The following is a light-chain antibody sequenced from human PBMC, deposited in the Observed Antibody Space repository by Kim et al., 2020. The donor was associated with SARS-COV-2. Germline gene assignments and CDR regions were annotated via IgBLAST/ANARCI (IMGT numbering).Light chain of an antibody. V-gene: IGLV2-23*02. CDR2: DIS. J-gene: IGLJ3*02. CDR1: VSDVGTFSL. CDR3: CSFTMNVTWV. Sequence: QAVLTQPASLSGSPGQSITISCSGTVSDVGTFSLISWYQQQPGKAPRLIIFDISHRPSGISGRFSGSKSGNTASLTISDLQPDDEADYFCCSFTMNVTWVFGGGTKLTVL.